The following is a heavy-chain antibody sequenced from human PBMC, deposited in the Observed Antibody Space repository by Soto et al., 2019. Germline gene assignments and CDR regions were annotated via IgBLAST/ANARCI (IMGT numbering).Heavy chain of an antibody. V-gene: IGHV3-23*01. J-gene: IGHJ6*03. CDR2: ISGSGGST. Sequence: PGGSLRLSCAASGFTFSSYAMSWVRQAPGKGLEWVSAISGSGGSTYYADSVKGRFTISRDNSKNTLYLQMNSLRAEDTAVYYCAKDTVPDYYYYYMDVWGKGTTVTVSS. CDR3: AKDTVPDYYYYYMDV. D-gene: IGHD4-17*01. CDR1: GFTFSSYA.